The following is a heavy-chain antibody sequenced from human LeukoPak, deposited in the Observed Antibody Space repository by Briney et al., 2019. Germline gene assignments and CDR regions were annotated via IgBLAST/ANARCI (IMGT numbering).Heavy chain of an antibody. CDR2: IYHSGST. Sequence: SETLSLTCTVSGYSISSGYYWGWIRQPPGKGLEWIGSIYHSGSTYYNPSLKSRVTISVDTSKNQFSLKLSSVTAADTAVYYCARDLRQRWLPYYFDYWAREPWSPSPQ. CDR1: GYSISSGYY. CDR3: ARDLRQRWLPYYFDY. D-gene: IGHD5-24*01. V-gene: IGHV4-38-2*02. J-gene: IGHJ4*02.